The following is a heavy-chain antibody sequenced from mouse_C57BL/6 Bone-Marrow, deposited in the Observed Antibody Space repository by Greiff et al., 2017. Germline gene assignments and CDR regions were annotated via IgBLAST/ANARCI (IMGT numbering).Heavy chain of an antibody. CDR1: GYTFTSYW. CDR3: ARGGYYYGSSWFAY. J-gene: IGHJ3*01. Sequence: VQLQQSGAELVKPGASVKLSCKASGYTFTSYWMHWVKQRPGQGLEWIGMIHPNSGSTNYNEKFKSKATLTVDKSSSTAYMQLSSLTSEDSAVYYGARGGYYYGSSWFAYWGQGTLVTGSA. D-gene: IGHD1-1*01. V-gene: IGHV1-64*01. CDR2: IHPNSGST.